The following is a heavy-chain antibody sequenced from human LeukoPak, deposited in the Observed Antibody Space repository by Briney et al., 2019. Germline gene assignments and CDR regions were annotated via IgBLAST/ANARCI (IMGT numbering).Heavy chain of an antibody. Sequence: SETLSLTCAVYGGSFSGYYWSWIRQPPGKGLEWIGEIIHSASANYNPSLKSRVTISVDTTKRQFSLRLSSVTAADTAVYYCARRGHINDYCDYGGAFDIGGQGKMVIVSS. CDR1: GGSFSGYY. J-gene: IGHJ3*02. V-gene: IGHV4-34*12. CDR2: IIHSASA. D-gene: IGHD4-17*01. CDR3: ARRGHINDYCDYGGAFDI.